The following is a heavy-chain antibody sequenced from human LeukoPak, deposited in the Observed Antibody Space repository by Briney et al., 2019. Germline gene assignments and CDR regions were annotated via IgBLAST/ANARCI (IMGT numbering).Heavy chain of an antibody. D-gene: IGHD3-10*01. V-gene: IGHV3-23*01. Sequence: GGSLRLSCAASGFTFSSYAMSWVRQAPGKGLEWVSAISGSGGSTYYADSVKGRFTISRDNSKNTLYLQMNSLRAEDTAIYYCAKRYASGSGFDYWGQGTLLTVSS. CDR1: GFTFSSYA. J-gene: IGHJ4*02. CDR3: AKRYASGSGFDY. CDR2: ISGSGGST.